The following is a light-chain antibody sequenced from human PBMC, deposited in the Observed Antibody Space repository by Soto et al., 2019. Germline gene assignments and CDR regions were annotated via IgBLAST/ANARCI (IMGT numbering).Light chain of an antibody. V-gene: IGLV1-51*01. J-gene: IGLJ1*01. Sequence: QSVLTQPPSASGTPGQRVTISCSGSSSNIGSNTVNWYQQLPGTAPKLLIYDNNKRPSGIPDRFSGSKSGTSATLGITGLQTGDEADYYCGTRDGRLSGYVFGTGTKLTV. CDR3: GTRDGRLSGYV. CDR2: DNN. CDR1: SSNIGSNT.